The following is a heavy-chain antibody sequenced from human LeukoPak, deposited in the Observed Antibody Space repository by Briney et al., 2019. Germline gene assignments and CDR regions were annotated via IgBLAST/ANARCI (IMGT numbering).Heavy chain of an antibody. V-gene: IGHV4-34*01. J-gene: IGHJ4*02. CDR2: IKHDGST. CDR3: ARNTWQWLPFDD. Sequence: SETLSLTCAVYGGSFSGDFWSWLRQSPGKGLEWIGEIKHDGSTTYNPSLESRVTMSLDTSTNQISLEMTSVTAADTAIYYCARNTWQWLPFDDWGQGTQVTISS. CDR1: GGSFSGDF. D-gene: IGHD5-12*01.